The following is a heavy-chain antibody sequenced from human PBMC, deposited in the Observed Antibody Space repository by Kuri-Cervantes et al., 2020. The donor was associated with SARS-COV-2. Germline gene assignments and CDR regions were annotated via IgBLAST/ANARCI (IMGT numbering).Heavy chain of an antibody. CDR3: ARDGGLVGATISDY. V-gene: IGHV1-18*01. D-gene: IGHD1-26*01. Sequence: ASVKVSCKASGYTFTSYGISWVRQAPGQGLEWMGWISAYSGNTNYAQKLQGRVTMTTDTSTSTAYMELRSLRSDDTAVYYCARDGGLVGATISDYWGQGTLVTVSS. J-gene: IGHJ4*02. CDR2: ISAYSGNT. CDR1: GYTFTSYG.